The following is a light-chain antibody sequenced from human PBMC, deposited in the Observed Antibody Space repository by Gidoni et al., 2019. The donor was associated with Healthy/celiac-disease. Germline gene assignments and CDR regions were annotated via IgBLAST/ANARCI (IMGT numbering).Light chain of an antibody. CDR2: AAS. CDR3: QQSYSSPPT. CDR1: QSISSY. V-gene: IGKV1-39*01. J-gene: IGKJ2*01. Sequence: IQMTPSPSSLSASVGDRVTITCRASQSISSYLNWYQQKPGKAPKLLIYAASSLQGGVPSRFSGSGSGTDFTLTISSLQPEDFATYYCQQSYSSPPTFGQGTKLEIK.